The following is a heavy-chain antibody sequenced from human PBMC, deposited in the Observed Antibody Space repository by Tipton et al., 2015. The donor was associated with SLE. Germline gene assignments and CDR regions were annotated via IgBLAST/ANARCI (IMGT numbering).Heavy chain of an antibody. V-gene: IGHV4-4*02. Sequence: TLSLTCAVSGGSISSSNWWSWVRQPPGKGLEWIGEIYHSGSTNYNPSLKSRVTISVDKSKNQFSLKLSSVTAADTSVYYCAREKSSGYYSGAFDIWGQGTMVTVSS. D-gene: IGHD3-22*01. CDR1: GGSISSSNW. J-gene: IGHJ3*02. CDR2: IYHSGST. CDR3: AREKSSGYYSGAFDI.